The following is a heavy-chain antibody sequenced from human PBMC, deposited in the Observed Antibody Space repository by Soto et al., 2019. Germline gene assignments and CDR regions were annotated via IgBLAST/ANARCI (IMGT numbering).Heavy chain of an antibody. CDR3: ARLAAAVTSFDY. Sequence: ASVKVSCKASGYTFTSYDINWVRQATGQGLEWMGWMNPNSGNTGYAQKFQGRVTMTRNTSISTAYMELSSLRSEDTAVYYCARLAAAVTSFDYWGQGTPVTVSS. CDR1: GYTFTSYD. CDR2: MNPNSGNT. V-gene: IGHV1-8*01. D-gene: IGHD6-13*01. J-gene: IGHJ4*02.